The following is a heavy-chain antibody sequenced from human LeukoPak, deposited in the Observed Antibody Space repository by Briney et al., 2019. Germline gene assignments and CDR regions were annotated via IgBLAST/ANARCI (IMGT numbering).Heavy chain of an antibody. Sequence: SETLSLTCTVSGGSISSGDYHWACIRQPPGKGLEWIGSFSPSGYTYYNPSLKSRVTISADTSKNQFSLRLSSVTAADTAVHYCARVSYRRFDYWGQGNLVTVSS. V-gene: IGHV4-39*01. CDR1: GGSISSGDYH. CDR3: ARVSYRRFDY. D-gene: IGHD4-11*01. CDR2: FSPSGYT. J-gene: IGHJ4*02.